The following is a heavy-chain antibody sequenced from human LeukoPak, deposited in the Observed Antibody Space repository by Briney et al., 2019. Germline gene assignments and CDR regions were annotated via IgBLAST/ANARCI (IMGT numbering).Heavy chain of an antibody. J-gene: IGHJ4*02. V-gene: IGHV3-23*01. CDR1: GFTFSSYA. CDR2: ISGSGGRT. D-gene: IGHD3-3*01. Sequence: GGSLRLSCAASGFTFSSYAMSWVRQAPGKGLEWVSAISGSGGRTYYADSVKGRFTISRDSSKNTLYLQMNSLRAEDTAVYYCARGPVTIFGVVIMGGYFDSWGQGTLVTVSS. CDR3: ARGPVTIFGVVIMGGYFDS.